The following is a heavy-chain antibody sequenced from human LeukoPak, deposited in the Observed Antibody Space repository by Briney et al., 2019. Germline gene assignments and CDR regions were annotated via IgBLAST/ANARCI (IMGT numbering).Heavy chain of an antibody. CDR1: GGSISSHF. J-gene: IGHJ3*02. Sequence: SETLSLTCTVSGGSISSHFWSWIRQPPGKGLEWIGYIFYSGTTKYNPSLRSRVTMSVDTSKNQFSLKLSSVTAADTAVYYCARSDGYGLVDIWGQGTMVTVSS. V-gene: IGHV4-59*11. CDR3: ARSDGYGLVDI. CDR2: IFYSGTT. D-gene: IGHD3-10*01.